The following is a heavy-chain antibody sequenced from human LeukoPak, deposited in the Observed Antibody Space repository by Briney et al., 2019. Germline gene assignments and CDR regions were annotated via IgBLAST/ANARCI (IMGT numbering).Heavy chain of an antibody. Sequence: GGSLRLSCAASGFTFSSFAMTWVRQAPGKGLEWVSSIIGTGASTFYADSVKGRFTISRDNSKNTLYLQMNSLRAEDTAVYYCAKGKAYNNLDWFDPWGQGTLVTVSS. V-gene: IGHV3-23*01. CDR3: AKGKAYNNLDWFDP. D-gene: IGHD4-11*01. J-gene: IGHJ5*02. CDR1: GFTFSSFA. CDR2: IIGTGAST.